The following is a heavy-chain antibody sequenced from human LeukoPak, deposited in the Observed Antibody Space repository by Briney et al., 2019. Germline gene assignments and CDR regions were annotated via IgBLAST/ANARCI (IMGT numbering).Heavy chain of an antibody. Sequence: GRSLRLSCAASGFTFTSYTMHWVRQPPGKGLEWVAAISFDGTNKYYADSVKGRFTISRDVFKNTVYLQMNSLRAEDTAVYYCAKDRAPPESWYFDLWGRGTLVTVSS. V-gene: IGHV3-30*14. CDR3: AKDRAPPESWYFDL. J-gene: IGHJ2*01. CDR1: GFTFTSYT. CDR2: ISFDGTNK.